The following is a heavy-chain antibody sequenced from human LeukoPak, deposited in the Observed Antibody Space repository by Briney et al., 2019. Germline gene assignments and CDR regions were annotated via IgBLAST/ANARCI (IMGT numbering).Heavy chain of an antibody. V-gene: IGHV4-59*01. J-gene: IGHJ6*04. Sequence: PSETLSLTCTVSGDSISNYYWSWIRQPPGKGLEWIGYIYYSGSTNYNPSLKSRVTISVDTSKNQFSLKLSSVTAADTAIYYCARDKDASKGTDVWGKGTTVTVPS. CDR1: GDSISNYY. CDR2: IYYSGST. CDR3: ARDKDASKGTDV. D-gene: IGHD4-11*01.